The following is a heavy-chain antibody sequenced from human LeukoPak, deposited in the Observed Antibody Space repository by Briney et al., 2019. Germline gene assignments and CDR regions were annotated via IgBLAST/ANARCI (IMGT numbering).Heavy chain of an antibody. CDR3: ATVRLDY. CDR1: GFTFSSYG. V-gene: IGHV3-30*03. J-gene: IGHJ4*02. CDR2: ISYDGSNK. D-gene: IGHD1-1*01. Sequence: QPGRSLRLSCAASGFTFSSYGIHWVRQAPGKGLVWVAVISYDGSNKYYADSVKGRFTISRDNSKNTPYLQMNSLRAEDTAVYYCATVRLDYWGQGTLVTVSS.